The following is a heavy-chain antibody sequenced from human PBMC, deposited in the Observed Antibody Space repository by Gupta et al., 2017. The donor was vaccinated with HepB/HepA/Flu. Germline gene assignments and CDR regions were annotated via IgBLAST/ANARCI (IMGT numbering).Heavy chain of an antibody. D-gene: IGHD3-22*01. CDR3: AKGGMGTRGYFDY. CDR1: AGSLTTIGYY. Sequence: QVQLQESGPGLVKPSETLSLTCNVSAGSLTTIGYYWNWIRQHPGKGLEWIGHISHSGRTSYNPSLKSRVTMSIDTSQNQFSLKLTSVTAADTAIYYCAKGGMGTRGYFDYWGQGNLVTVSS. J-gene: IGHJ4*02. V-gene: IGHV4-31*03. CDR2: ISHSGRT.